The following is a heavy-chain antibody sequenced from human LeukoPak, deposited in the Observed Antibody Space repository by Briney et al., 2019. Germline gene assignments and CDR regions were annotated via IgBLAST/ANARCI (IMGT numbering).Heavy chain of an antibody. CDR2: IYYSGST. Sequence: PSETLSLTCTVSGGSISSSSYYWGWIRQPPGKGLEWIGSIYYSGSTYYNPSLKSRVTMSVDTSKNQFSLKLSSVTAADTAVYYCARGGGPLTYYFDYWGQGTLVTVSS. V-gene: IGHV4-39*07. J-gene: IGHJ4*02. CDR3: ARGGGPLTYYFDY. CDR1: GGSISSSSYY. D-gene: IGHD4/OR15-4a*01.